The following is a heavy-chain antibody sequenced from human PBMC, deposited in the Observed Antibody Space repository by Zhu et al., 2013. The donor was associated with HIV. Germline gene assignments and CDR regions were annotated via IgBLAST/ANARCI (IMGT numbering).Heavy chain of an antibody. CDR1: GYTFTDYY. V-gene: IGHV1-2*02. J-gene: IGHJ4*02. CDR2: INPNSGGT. Sequence: QVQLVQSGAEVKMPGASVKVSCKASGYTFTDYYMLWLRQAPGQGIEWVGWINPNSGGTDYAQIFQGRVTLTRDTSITMAYMELSRLSSDDTAMYYCARPSLTGDFYFDYWGQGTLVTVSS. D-gene: IGHD7-27*01. CDR3: ARPSLTGDFYFDY.